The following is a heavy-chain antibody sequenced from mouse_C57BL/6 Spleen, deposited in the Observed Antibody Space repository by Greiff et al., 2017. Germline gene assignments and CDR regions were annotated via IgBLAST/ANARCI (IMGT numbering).Heavy chain of an antibody. Sequence: EVKLVESGGGLVKPGGSLKLSCAASGFTFSSYAMSWVRQTPEKRLEWVATISDGGSYTYYPGNVKGRFTISRDNAKNNLYLQMSHLKSEDTAMYYCARGSSYCDYWGQGTTLTVSS. D-gene: IGHD1-1*01. CDR1: GFTFSSYA. CDR2: ISDGGSYT. CDR3: ARGSSYCDY. J-gene: IGHJ2*01. V-gene: IGHV5-4*03.